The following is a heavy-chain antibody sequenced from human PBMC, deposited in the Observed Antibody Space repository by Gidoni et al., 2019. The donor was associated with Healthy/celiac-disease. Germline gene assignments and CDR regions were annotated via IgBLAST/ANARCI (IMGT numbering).Heavy chain of an antibody. CDR2: IKQDGSEK. CDR3: ARGGIAAAVGDY. CDR1: RCTFSRYW. D-gene: IGHD6-13*01. Sequence: EVQLVESGGGLVQPGGSLRLSCAASRCTFSRYWMSWVRQAPGTGLEWVTNIKQDGSEKYYVGAGKGRFTSSRDNAKNALYLQMNSLRAEDTAVYYCARGGIAAAVGDYWGQGTLVTVSS. J-gene: IGHJ4*02. V-gene: IGHV3-7*03.